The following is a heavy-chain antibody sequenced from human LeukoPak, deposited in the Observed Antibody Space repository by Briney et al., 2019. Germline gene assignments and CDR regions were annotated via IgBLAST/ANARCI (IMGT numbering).Heavy chain of an antibody. CDR1: GGSISSYY. CDR2: IYTSGST. CDR3: ARAMSGNGPLLLYYYYYMDV. D-gene: IGHD3-10*01. J-gene: IGHJ6*03. Sequence: SETLSLTCTVSGGSISSYYWSWIRQPAGKGLERIGRIYTSGSTNYNPSLKSRVTMSVDTSKNQFSLKLSSVTAADTAVYYCARAMSGNGPLLLYYYYYMDVWGKGTTVTVSS. V-gene: IGHV4-4*07.